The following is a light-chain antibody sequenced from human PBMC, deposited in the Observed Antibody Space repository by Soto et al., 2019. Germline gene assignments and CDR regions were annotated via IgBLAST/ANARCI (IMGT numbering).Light chain of an antibody. CDR1: SSDVGGYNY. CDR3: SSYTTRNTSQIV. Sequence: QSVLTQPASVSGSPGQSITISCTGTSSDVGGYNYVSWYQQHPGKAPKLMIYDVSNRPSGVSNRFSGSKSGNTASLTISGLQPEDEADYYCSSYTTRNTSQIVFGTGTKVTVL. J-gene: IGLJ1*01. CDR2: DVS. V-gene: IGLV2-14*01.